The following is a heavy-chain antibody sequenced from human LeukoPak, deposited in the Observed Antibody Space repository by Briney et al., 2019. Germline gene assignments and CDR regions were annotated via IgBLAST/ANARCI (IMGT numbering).Heavy chain of an antibody. CDR1: GTSISSYY. D-gene: IGHD3-10*01. CDR3: ARDPPGVPGDDAFDI. V-gene: IGHV4-59*01. J-gene: IGHJ3*02. CDR2: VYYSGIT. Sequence: PSETLCLTCTVSGTSISSYYWSWIRQSPGKGLEWIGYVYYSGITNYNPSLKSRVTISVDTSKNQFSLKLTSVTAADTAVYYCARDPPGVPGDDAFDIWGQGTMVTVSS.